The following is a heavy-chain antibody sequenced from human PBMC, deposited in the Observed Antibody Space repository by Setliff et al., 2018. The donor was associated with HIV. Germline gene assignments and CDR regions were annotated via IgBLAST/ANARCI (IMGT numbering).Heavy chain of an antibody. CDR2: IYNSGGT. CDR1: GGSISSYH. D-gene: IGHD2-15*01. CDR3: ARVDCSGGSCYSPAY. J-gene: IGHJ4*02. Sequence: SETLSLTCTVSGGSISSYHWSWIRQSPGKGLEWIGYIYNSGGTNYNPSLKSRVTISLDTSKNQFSLNLTSVTAADTAVYYCARVDCSGGSCYSPAYWGQGTLVTVSS. V-gene: IGHV4-59*01.